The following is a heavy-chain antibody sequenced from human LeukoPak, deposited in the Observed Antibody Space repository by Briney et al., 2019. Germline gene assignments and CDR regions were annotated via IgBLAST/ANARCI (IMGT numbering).Heavy chain of an antibody. V-gene: IGHV3-66*01. CDR2: IYPDGYI. CDR1: GIAVGDNY. D-gene: IGHD2-15*01. J-gene: IGHJ4*02. Sequence: GGSLRLSCAASGIAVGDNYMAWVRLAPGRGLEWVSTIYPDGYIAYADSVKGRVAVSRDRSTNMLFLQMNSLRVEDSAVYYCARDHAATGSHLDYWGLGTLVTVSS. CDR3: ARDHAATGSHLDY.